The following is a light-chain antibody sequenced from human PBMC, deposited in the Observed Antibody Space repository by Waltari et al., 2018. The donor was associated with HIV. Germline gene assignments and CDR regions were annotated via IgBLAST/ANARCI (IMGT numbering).Light chain of an antibody. J-gene: IGKJ1*01. CDR1: QNITSN. V-gene: IGKV3-15*01. CDR3: QEYETWTRT. CDR2: SAS. Sequence: DIVMTQSPATPSVSPGERATRSCRASQNITSNLALFQQLPGQAPRLLISSASIRATDIPPRFRGSGSGTDFTLTISSLQSEDFAIYYCQEYETWTRTFGQGTKVEMK.